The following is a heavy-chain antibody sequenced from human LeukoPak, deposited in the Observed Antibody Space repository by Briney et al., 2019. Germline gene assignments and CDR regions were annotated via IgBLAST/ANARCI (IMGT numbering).Heavy chain of an antibody. J-gene: IGHJ5*02. V-gene: IGHV4-34*01. CDR1: GGSFSGYY. D-gene: IGHD2-2*01. CDR2: INHSGST. CDR3: ARGRRGDIVVVPAAPSSAGNWFDP. Sequence: SETLSLTCAVYGGSFSGYYWSWIRRPPGKGLEWIGEINHSGSTNYNPSLKSRVTISVGTSKNQFSLKLSSVTAADTAVYYCARGRRGDIVVVPAAPSSAGNWFDPWGQGTLVTVSS.